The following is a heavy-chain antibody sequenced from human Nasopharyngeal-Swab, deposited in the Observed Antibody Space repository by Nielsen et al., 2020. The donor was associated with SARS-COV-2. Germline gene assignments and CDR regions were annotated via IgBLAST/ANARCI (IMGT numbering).Heavy chain of an antibody. CDR1: GFTFSSND. CDR3: VKGMPQSGGMDV. V-gene: IGHV3-13*01. J-gene: IGHJ6*03. Sequence: GESLKISCAASGFTFSSNDMHWVRLPRGKGLEWVSAIGAAGGTYYPDSVKGRFTISTENAKNSLYLQMNSLRAEDTAIYYCVKGMPQSGGMDVWGKGTTVSVSS. D-gene: IGHD2-2*01. CDR2: IGAAGGT.